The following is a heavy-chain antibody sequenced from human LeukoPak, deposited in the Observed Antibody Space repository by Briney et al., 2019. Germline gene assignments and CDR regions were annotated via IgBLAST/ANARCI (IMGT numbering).Heavy chain of an antibody. D-gene: IGHD2-2*01. J-gene: IGHJ6*03. Sequence: GGSLRLSCAATGLTVSSNFMSWVRQAPGKGLEWVSVIYGGGSTYYADSVKGRFTISRDTPKNTLYLQMNSLRAEDTAVYYCAKGGVYCSSTSCYAGPLSYYYYYMDVWGKGTTVTVSS. CDR1: GLTVSSNF. CDR3: AKGGVYCSSTSCYAGPLSYYYYYMDV. CDR2: IYGGGST. V-gene: IGHV3-53*01.